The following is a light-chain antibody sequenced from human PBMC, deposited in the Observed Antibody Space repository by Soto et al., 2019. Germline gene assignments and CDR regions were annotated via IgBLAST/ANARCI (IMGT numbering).Light chain of an antibody. V-gene: IGKV3-15*01. J-gene: IGKJ5*01. Sequence: EIVLTQSPATLSLSPGERVTLSCRTSHSVNSHVAWYQQKPGQAPRLLLYGASTRATGIPVRFSGSGFGTEFTLTISSLQSEDFAVYYCQQYKNWPLFGQGTRLE. CDR2: GAS. CDR1: HSVNSH. CDR3: QQYKNWPL.